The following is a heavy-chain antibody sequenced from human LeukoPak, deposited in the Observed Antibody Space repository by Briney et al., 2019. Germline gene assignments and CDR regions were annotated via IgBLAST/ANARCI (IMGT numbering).Heavy chain of an antibody. D-gene: IGHD5-18*01. CDR3: ARDVGGYSYGSVDY. Sequence: GGSLRLSCVASGFTFSRFDMTWVRQAPGKGLEWVSSVGDSGSSTFYADSVKGRFTISRDNSKNTLYLQMNSLRAEDTAVYYCARDVGGYSYGSVDYWGQGTLVTVSS. CDR2: VGDSGSST. CDR1: GFTFSRFD. V-gene: IGHV3-23*01. J-gene: IGHJ4*02.